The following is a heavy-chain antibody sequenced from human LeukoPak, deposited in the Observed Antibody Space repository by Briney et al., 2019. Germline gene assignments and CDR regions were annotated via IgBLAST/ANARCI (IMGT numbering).Heavy chain of an antibody. CDR1: GFTFSSYS. D-gene: IGHD3-10*01. V-gene: IGHV3-21*01. CDR2: ISSSSSYI. CDR3: ASSRARVLDGMDV. J-gene: IGHJ6*02. Sequence: GGSLRLSCAASGFTFSSYSMNWVRQAPGKGLEWVSSISSSSSYIYYADSVKGRFTISRDNAKNSLYLQMNSLRAEDTAVYYCASSRARVLDGMDVWGQGTTVTVSS.